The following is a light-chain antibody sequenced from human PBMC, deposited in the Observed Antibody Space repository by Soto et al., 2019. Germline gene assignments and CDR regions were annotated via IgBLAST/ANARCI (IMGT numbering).Light chain of an antibody. J-gene: IGKJ1*01. CDR1: QNIGSW. V-gene: IGKV1-5*01. CDR2: DAS. Sequence: DIQMTQSPSTLPASVGDRVTITCRASQNIGSWLAWYQQKPGKAPELLIYDASSLQSGVPSRFSGSGSGTEFTLTISSLQPADFATYYCQQYNTYSPWTFGQGTKVDIK. CDR3: QQYNTYSPWT.